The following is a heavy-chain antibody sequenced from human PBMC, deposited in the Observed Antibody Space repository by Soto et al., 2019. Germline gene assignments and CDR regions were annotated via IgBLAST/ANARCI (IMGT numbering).Heavy chain of an antibody. V-gene: IGHV3-23*01. D-gene: IGHD2-15*01. CDR3: AKDWVYCSGGSCPRPFDD. CDR2: ISGSGATT. Sequence: EVQLLESGGGLVQPGGSLRLSCAASGFTFSSYAMTWVRQAPGKGLEWVSTISGSGATTHYADSVKGRFTISRDNPKNTLCLQMNSLRAEDTAVYYCAKDWVYCSGGSCPRPFDDWGEGTLVTVSS. J-gene: IGHJ4*02. CDR1: GFTFSSYA.